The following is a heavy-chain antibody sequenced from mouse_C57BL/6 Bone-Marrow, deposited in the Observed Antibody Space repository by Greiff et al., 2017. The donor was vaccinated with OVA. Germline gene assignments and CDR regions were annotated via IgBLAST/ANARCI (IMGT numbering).Heavy chain of an antibody. CDR3: ARERGLTTVVGPLYWYFDV. D-gene: IGHD1-1*01. V-gene: IGHV1-53*01. CDR2: INPSNGGT. Sequence: QVQLQQPGTELVKPGASVKLSCKASGYTFTSSWMHWVKQRPGQGLEWIGNINPSNGGTTYNEKFKSKATLTVDKSSSTAYMQLSSLTSEDSAVYYCARERGLTTVVGPLYWYFDVWGTGTTVTVAS. CDR1: GYTFTSSW. J-gene: IGHJ1*03.